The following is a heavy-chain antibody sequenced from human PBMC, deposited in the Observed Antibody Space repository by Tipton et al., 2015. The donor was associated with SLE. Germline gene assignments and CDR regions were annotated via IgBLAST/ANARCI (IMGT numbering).Heavy chain of an antibody. Sequence: LRLSCTVSGGSISSYYWSWIRQPPGKGLEWIGYIYTSGSTNYNPSLKGRVTISVDTSKNQFSLKLSSVTAADTAVYYCARDWSSGWYNWFDPWGQGTLVTVSS. CDR3: ARDWSSGWYNWFDP. J-gene: IGHJ5*02. V-gene: IGHV4-4*08. CDR1: GGSISSYY. CDR2: IYTSGST. D-gene: IGHD6-19*01.